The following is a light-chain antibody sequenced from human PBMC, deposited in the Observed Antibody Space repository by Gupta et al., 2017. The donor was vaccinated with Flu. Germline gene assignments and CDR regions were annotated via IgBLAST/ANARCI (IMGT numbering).Light chain of an antibody. CDR2: GSD. J-gene: IGLJ1*01. CDR3: QSFDTSLGGYV. V-gene: IGLV1-40*01. Sequence: RSNIGAGFDVHWYQVLQGTAPKLLIYGSDNRPSGVPDRFSGSKSGTSASLAITGLQVEDEAEYFCQSFDTSLGGYVFATGTKVTVL. CDR1: RSNIGAGFD.